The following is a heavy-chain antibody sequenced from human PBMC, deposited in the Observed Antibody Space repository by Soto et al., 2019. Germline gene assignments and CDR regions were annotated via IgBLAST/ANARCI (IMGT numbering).Heavy chain of an antibody. CDR1: GGTFSSYA. Sequence: SVKVSCKASGGTFSSYAISWVRQAPGQGLEWMGGIIPIFGTANYAQKFQGRVTITADESTSTAYMELSSLRSEDTAVYYCARYCSGGSCYEYYYGMDVRGQGTTVTVSS. CDR2: IIPIFGTA. D-gene: IGHD2-15*01. CDR3: ARYCSGGSCYEYYYGMDV. V-gene: IGHV1-69*13. J-gene: IGHJ6*02.